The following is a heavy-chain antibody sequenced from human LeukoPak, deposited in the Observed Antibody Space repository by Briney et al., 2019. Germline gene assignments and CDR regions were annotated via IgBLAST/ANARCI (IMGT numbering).Heavy chain of an antibody. CDR3: ARRPGAYGMDV. J-gene: IGHJ6*02. CDR1: GGTFSSYA. CDR2: IIPILGIA. V-gene: IGHV1-69*04. Sequence: AASVKVSCKASGGTFSSYAISWVRQAPGQGLEWMGRIIPILGIANYAQKFQGRVTITADKSTSTAYMELSSLRSEDTAVYYCARRPGAYGMDVWGQGTTVTVSS.